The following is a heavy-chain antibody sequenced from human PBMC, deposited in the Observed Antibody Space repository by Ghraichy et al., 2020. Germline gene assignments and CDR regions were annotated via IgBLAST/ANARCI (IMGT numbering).Heavy chain of an antibody. V-gene: IGHV3-48*02. J-gene: IGHJ6*04. CDR2: ITSSSRTR. D-gene: IGHD4-23*01. Sequence: LSLTCVGSGFTFSSYSMNWVRQSPGKGLEWVSYITSSSRTRSYADSVKGRFTISRDNAQNSLYLQMNSLRDEDTAVYYCARGSKVVRFYYYDGMDVWGGGTTVPAPS. CDR1: GFTFSSYS. CDR3: ARGSKVVRFYYYDGMDV.